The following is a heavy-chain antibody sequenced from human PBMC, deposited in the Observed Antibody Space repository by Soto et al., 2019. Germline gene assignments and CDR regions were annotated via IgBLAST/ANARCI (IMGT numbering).Heavy chain of an antibody. CDR2: IWYDGSNK. V-gene: IGHV3-33*01. Sequence: GGSLRLSCAASGFTFSSYGRHWVRQAPGKGLEWVAVIWYDGSNKYYADSVKGRFTISRDNSKNTLYLQMNSLRAEDTAVYYCARDPSANVQYYDSSGYYYGYFQHWGQGTLVTVTS. J-gene: IGHJ1*01. CDR1: GFTFSSYG. CDR3: ARDPSANVQYYDSSGYYYGYFQH. D-gene: IGHD3-22*01.